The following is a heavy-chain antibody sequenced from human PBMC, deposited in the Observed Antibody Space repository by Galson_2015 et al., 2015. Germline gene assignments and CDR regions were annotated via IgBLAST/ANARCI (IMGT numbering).Heavy chain of an antibody. CDR1: TFSSYW. J-gene: IGHJ3*01. CDR3: ARRPREGGLS. CDR2: IYYSGST. D-gene: IGHD3-16*01. V-gene: IGHV4-39*01. Sequence: TFSSYWMSWVRQPPGKGLEWIGSIYYSGSTYYNPSLKSRVTISVDTSKNQFSLKLSSVTAADTAVYYCARRPREGGLSWGQGTMVTVSS.